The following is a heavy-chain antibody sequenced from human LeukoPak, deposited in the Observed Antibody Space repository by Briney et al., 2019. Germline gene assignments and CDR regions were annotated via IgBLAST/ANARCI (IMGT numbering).Heavy chain of an antibody. Sequence: ASVKVSCKASGYTFTSYYMHWVQQAPGQGLEWMGIINPSGGSTSYAQKFQGRVTMTTDTSTSTAYMELRSLRSDDTAVYYCARARSGSSSWYFSDYWGQGTLVTVSS. J-gene: IGHJ4*02. CDR1: GYTFTSYY. V-gene: IGHV1-46*01. D-gene: IGHD6-13*01. CDR3: ARARSGSSSWYFSDY. CDR2: INPSGGST.